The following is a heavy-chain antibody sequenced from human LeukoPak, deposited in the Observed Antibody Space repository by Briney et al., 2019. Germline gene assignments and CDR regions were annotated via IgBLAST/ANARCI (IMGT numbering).Heavy chain of an antibody. V-gene: IGHV4-30-2*01. CDR1: GYAVSSDDHF. D-gene: IGHD3-10*01. J-gene: IGHJ5*02. CDR2: IYHRGST. Sequence: PSQTLSLTCAVSGYAVSSDDHFWSWIRQPPGRGLEWSGYIYHRGSTSYNPSLRSRVTVSLDKSRNQFSLNLYSVTAADTAVYYCARGFGSGNYYYGWFDPWGQGALVTVSS. CDR3: ARGFGSGNYYYGWFDP.